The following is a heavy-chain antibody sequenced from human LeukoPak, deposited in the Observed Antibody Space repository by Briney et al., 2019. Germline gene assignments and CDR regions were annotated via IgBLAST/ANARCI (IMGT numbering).Heavy chain of an antibody. CDR2: ISWNSGSI. V-gene: IGHV3-9*01. Sequence: GGSLRLSCAASGFTFDDYAMHWVRQAPGKGLEWVSGISWNSGSIGYADSVKGRFTISRDNAKNSLYLQMNSLRAEDTALYYCAKDRPGETWRNFDYWGQGTLVTVSS. CDR1: GFTFDDYA. J-gene: IGHJ4*02. CDR3: AKDRPGETWRNFDY. D-gene: IGHD2-2*01.